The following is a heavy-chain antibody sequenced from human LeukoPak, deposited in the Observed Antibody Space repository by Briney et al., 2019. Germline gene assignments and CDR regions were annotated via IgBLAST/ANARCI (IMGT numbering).Heavy chain of an antibody. CDR1: GFTFSSYD. D-gene: IGHD1-26*01. CDR3: ARGRVGSTYLGDC. Sequence: GGSLRLSCAASGFTFSSYDMNWVRQAPGKGLEWVSSISSSSTYIYYADSVKGRFTISRDDAKNSLYLQMNSLRAEDTAVYYCARGRVGSTYLGDCWGQGTLVTVSS. J-gene: IGHJ4*02. CDR2: ISSSSTYI. V-gene: IGHV3-21*01.